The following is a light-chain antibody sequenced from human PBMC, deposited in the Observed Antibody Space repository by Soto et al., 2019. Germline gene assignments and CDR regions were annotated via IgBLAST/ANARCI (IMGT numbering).Light chain of an antibody. V-gene: IGKV3-15*01. CDR2: GAS. CDR3: QQYNDWPPYT. J-gene: IGKJ2*01. CDR1: QSVNSD. Sequence: DIVLTQSPATLSVSPGNRATLSCRASQSVNSDLAWYQQKPGQAPRLLIYGASTRATGTPIRFSGSGSGTEFTLTISRLQSEDFAVYYCQQYNDWPPYTFGQGTKLEIK.